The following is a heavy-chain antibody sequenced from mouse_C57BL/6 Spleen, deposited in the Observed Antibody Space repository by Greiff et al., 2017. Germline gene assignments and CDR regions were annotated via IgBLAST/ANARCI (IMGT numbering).Heavy chain of an antibody. Sequence: VQLQQSGPELVKPGASVKISCKASGYTFTDYYMNWVKQSHGKSLEWIGDINPNNGGTSYNQKFKGKATLTVDKSSSTAYMELRSLTSEDSAVYYGARGYGSSPLYAMDYWGQGTSVTVSA. CDR2: INPNNGGT. J-gene: IGHJ4*01. V-gene: IGHV1-26*01. CDR3: ARGYGSSPLYAMDY. D-gene: IGHD1-1*01. CDR1: GYTFTDYY.